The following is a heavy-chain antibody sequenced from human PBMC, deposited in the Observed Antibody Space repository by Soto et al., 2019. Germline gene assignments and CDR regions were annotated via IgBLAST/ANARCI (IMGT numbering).Heavy chain of an antibody. CDR3: GRGGGYGYCSGGSCYSLDY. CDR2: IYYSGST. Sequence: SETLSLTCTVSGGSVSSGSYYWSWIRQPPGKGLEWIGYIYYSGSTNYNPSLKSRVTISVDTSKNQFSLKLSSVTAADTAVYYCGRGGGYGYCSGGSCYSLDYWGQGTLVTVSS. CDR1: GGSVSSGSYY. D-gene: IGHD2-15*01. J-gene: IGHJ4*02. V-gene: IGHV4-61*01.